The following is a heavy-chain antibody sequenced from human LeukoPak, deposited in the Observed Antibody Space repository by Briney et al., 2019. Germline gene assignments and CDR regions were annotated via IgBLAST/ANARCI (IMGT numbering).Heavy chain of an antibody. Sequence: PGGSLRLSCAASGFTFSSYAMHWVRQAPGKGLEWVPVISYDGNNKYYADSVKGRFTISRDNSKNTLFLQMNSLRAEDTAVYYCARGSMGGYYYYYGMHVWGQGTTVTVSS. CDR2: ISYDGNNK. CDR3: ARGSMGGYYYYYGMHV. D-gene: IGHD2/OR15-2a*01. V-gene: IGHV3-30-3*01. CDR1: GFTFSSYA. J-gene: IGHJ6*02.